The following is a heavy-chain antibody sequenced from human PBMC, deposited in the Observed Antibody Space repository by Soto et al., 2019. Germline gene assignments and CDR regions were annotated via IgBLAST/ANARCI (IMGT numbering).Heavy chain of an antibody. CDR2: IYYSGST. J-gene: IGHJ4*02. Sequence: SETLSLTCTVSGGSISSGDYYWSWIRQPPGKGLECIGYIYYSGSTYYNPSLKSRVTISVDTSKNQFSLKLSSVTAADTAVYYCARNDLGDYGGNRYWGPGTLGAGSS. V-gene: IGHV4-30-4*01. CDR1: GGSISSGDYY. CDR3: ARNDLGDYGGNRY. D-gene: IGHD4-17*01.